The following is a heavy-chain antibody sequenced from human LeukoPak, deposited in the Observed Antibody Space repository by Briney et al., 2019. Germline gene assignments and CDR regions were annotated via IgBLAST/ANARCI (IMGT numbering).Heavy chain of an antibody. D-gene: IGHD1-7*01. CDR3: ALTGITGTSRFEY. CDR1: GGSISSITYY. Sequence: SETLSLTCSVSGGSISSITYYWGWIRQPPGKGLEWIGSIIYSGSTYYNPSLKSRVTISVDTSKNQFSLKLSSVTAADTAVYYCALTGITGTSRFEYWGQGTLVTVSS. J-gene: IGHJ4*02. V-gene: IGHV4-39*07. CDR2: IIYSGST.